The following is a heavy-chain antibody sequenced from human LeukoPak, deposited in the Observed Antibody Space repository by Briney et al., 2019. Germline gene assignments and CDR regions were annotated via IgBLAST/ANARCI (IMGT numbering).Heavy chain of an antibody. J-gene: IGHJ4*02. CDR2: IYYSGST. V-gene: IGHV4-39*01. Sequence: SETLSLTCTVSGGSISSSSYYWGWIRQPPGKGLEWIGSIYYSGSTYYNPSLKSRVTISVDTSRNQFSLQLNSVTPEDTAVYYCARSRGDLDYWGQGSLVTVSS. CDR3: ARSRGDLDY. CDR1: GGSISSSSYY. D-gene: IGHD7-27*01.